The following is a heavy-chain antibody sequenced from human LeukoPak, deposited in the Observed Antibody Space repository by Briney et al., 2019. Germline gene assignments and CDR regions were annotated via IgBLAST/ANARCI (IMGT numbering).Heavy chain of an antibody. Sequence: ASVKVSCKASGYTFTSYYMHWVRQAPGQGLEWMGWINPNSGGTNYAQKFQGRVTMTRDTSISAAYMDLSRLRADGTGGCLLVGELSGGRYLPGDYWGQGTLVTVSS. V-gene: IGHV1-2*02. CDR2: INPNSGGT. CDR1: GYTFTSYY. CDR3: VGELSGGRYLPGDY. D-gene: IGHD1-26*01. J-gene: IGHJ4*02.